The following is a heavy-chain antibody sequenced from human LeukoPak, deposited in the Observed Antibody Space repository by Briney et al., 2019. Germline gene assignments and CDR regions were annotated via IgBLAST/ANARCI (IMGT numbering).Heavy chain of an antibody. D-gene: IGHD6-13*01. CDR2: ISGSGGST. CDR1: GFTFSSYG. V-gene: IGHV3-23*01. Sequence: GGTLRLSCAASGFTFSSYGMSWVRQAPGKGLEWVSAISGSGGSTYYADSVKGRFTISRDNSRNTLNLQMNSLRSEDTAVYYCGRAPSSSWHNFDYWGQGTLVTVSS. CDR3: GRAPSSSWHNFDY. J-gene: IGHJ4*02.